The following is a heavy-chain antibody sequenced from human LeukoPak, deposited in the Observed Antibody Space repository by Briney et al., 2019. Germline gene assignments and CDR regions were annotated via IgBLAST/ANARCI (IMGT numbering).Heavy chain of an antibody. CDR2: IIPLFGTP. CDR1: GGTFSSYA. Sequence: GASVKVSCKASGGTFSSYAINWVRQAPGQGLEWMGGIIPLFGTPNYAQKFQGRVTIITDESTSTVYMELSSLRSEDTAVYYCARGGRRTSNRNTWFDPWGQGTLVTVSS. D-gene: IGHD4-11*01. J-gene: IGHJ5*02. V-gene: IGHV1-69*05. CDR3: ARGGRRTSNRNTWFDP.